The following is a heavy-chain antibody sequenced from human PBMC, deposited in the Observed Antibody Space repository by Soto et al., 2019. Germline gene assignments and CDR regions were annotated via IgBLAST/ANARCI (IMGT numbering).Heavy chain of an antibody. CDR2: LYNSGST. Sequence: SETLSLTCTVSGGSISSYYWSWIRQPPGKGLEWIGYLYNSGSTNYNPSLKSRVTISVDTSKNQFSLNLSSVTAADTAAYYCARGALTTYFDYWGQGTLVTV. J-gene: IGHJ4*02. CDR1: GGSISSYY. V-gene: IGHV4-59*01. CDR3: ARGALTTYFDY.